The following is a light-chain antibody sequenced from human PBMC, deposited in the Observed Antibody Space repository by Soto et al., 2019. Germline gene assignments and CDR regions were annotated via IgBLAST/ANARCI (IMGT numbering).Light chain of an antibody. CDR3: QQYGRTSWT. J-gene: IGKJ1*01. CDR1: QSVSTNF. V-gene: IGKV3-20*01. Sequence: EIVLTQSPGTLSLSPGEGATLSCRASQSVSTNFLAWYQQKPGQAPRLLIYGASTRATGIPDRFSGSGSGTDFTLTISRLEPEDFAVYYCQQYGRTSWTFGQGTKVDIK. CDR2: GAS.